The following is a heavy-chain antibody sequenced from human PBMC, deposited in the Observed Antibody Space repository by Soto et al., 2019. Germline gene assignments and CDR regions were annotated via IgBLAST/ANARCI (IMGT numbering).Heavy chain of an antibody. CDR2: ISHSGSI. CDR3: TKGYCISSTCYRSWFDP. V-gene: IGHV4-39*01. Sequence: SETLSLTCTVSGGSISSNIYYWGWIRQPPGKGLEWIGSISHSGSIYYNPSLKSRVTLSVDTSTNQFSLNLRSVTAADTAVYYCTKGYCISSTCYRSWFDPWGQGTLVTVSS. D-gene: IGHD2-2*01. CDR1: GGSISSNIYY. J-gene: IGHJ5*02.